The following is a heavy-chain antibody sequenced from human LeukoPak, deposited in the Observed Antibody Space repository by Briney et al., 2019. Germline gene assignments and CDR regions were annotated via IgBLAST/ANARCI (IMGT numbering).Heavy chain of an antibody. CDR3: ARRHNWMRRLDY. V-gene: IGHV4-38-2*02. CDR1: GYSISSGYY. Sequence: PSETLSLTCTVSGYSISSGYYWGWIRQPPGKGLEWIGSIYHSGSTYYNPSLKSRVTISVDTSKNQFSLKLSSVTAADTAVYYCARRHNWMRRLDYWGQGTLVTVSS. D-gene: IGHD1-1*01. CDR2: IYHSGST. J-gene: IGHJ4*02.